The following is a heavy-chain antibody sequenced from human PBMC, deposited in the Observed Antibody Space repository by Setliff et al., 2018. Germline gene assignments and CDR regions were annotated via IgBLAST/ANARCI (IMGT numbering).Heavy chain of an antibody. Sequence: ASVKVSCKASGYTFTTYGVHWVRQAPGQRLEWMGWINAANGDTKYSQEFQGRVTLTRDTSASTAYVELSSLTSEDMAVYYCARQGGNYYFQYWGQGTLVTVSS. D-gene: IGHD3-16*01. J-gene: IGHJ4*02. CDR1: GYTFTTYG. CDR3: ARQGGNYYFQY. CDR2: INAANGDT. V-gene: IGHV1-3*03.